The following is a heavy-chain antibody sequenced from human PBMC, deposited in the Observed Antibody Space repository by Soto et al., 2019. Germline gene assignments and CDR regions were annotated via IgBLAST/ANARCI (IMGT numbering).Heavy chain of an antibody. CDR2: IYHSGST. Sequence: SSETLSLTCAVSGGSISSSNWCSWVRQPPGKGLEWIGYIYHSGSTNYNPSLKSQVTISVDKSKNQFSLNVISVTAADTAVYYCRRSSRYSTDVWGQGTTVTVSS. D-gene: IGHD6-13*01. CDR1: GGSISSSNW. J-gene: IGHJ6*02. CDR3: RRSSRYSTDV. V-gene: IGHV4-4*02.